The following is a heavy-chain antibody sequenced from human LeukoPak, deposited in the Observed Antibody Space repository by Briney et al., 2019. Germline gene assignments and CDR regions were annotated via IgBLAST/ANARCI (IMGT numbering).Heavy chain of an antibody. CDR3: AREATWGQWYFDL. V-gene: IGHV3-30*03. CDR2: IAADGGVK. CDR1: GFTFHDHG. J-gene: IGHJ4*02. Sequence: GTSLRLSCVASGFTFHDHGMDWVRQAPGEGLEWVAVIAADGGVKHYADSVKGRFTLSRDNSKNTLFLQMNILSVEDTAVYYCAREATWGQWYFDLWGQGTPVTVP. D-gene: IGHD6-19*01.